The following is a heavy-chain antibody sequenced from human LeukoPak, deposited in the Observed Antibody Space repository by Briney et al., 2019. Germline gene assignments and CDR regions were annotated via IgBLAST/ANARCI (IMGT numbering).Heavy chain of an antibody. CDR3: AGVMRGAFDI. V-gene: IGHV3-53*01. CDR1: GFTVSSND. Sequence: GGSLRLSCAASGFTVSSNDMNWVRQAPGKGLEWVSLLYSGGNTYYADSVKGRFTISRDNSNNTLYLQLDSLRTEDTAIYYCAGVMRGAFDIWGQGTLVTVSS. J-gene: IGHJ3*02. CDR2: LYSGGNT.